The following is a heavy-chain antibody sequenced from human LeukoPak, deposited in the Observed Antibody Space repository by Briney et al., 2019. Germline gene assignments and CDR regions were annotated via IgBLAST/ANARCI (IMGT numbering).Heavy chain of an antibody. CDR3: AKAAYSSPRGAFDI. CDR1: GYTFTGYY. V-gene: IGHV1-2*02. D-gene: IGHD6-13*01. Sequence: ASAKVSCKASGYTFTGYYMHWVRQAPGQGLEWMGWINPNSGGTTYAQKFQGRVTMTRDMSTSTVHMELSRLRSEDTAFYYCAKAAYSSPRGAFDIWGQGTMVTVSS. CDR2: INPNSGGT. J-gene: IGHJ3*02.